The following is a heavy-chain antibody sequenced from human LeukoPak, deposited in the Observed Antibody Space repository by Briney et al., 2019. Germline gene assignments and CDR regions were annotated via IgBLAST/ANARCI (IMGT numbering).Heavy chain of an antibody. J-gene: IGHJ6*03. Sequence: PGGSLRLSCAASGFTFSRHWMDWVRQAPGKGLEWVSGINWNGGSTGYADSVKGRFTISRANAKNSLYLQMNSLRAEDTALYYCARDSGRRYQLPYYMDVWGKGTTVTVSS. CDR2: INWNGGST. CDR3: ARDSGRRYQLPYYMDV. D-gene: IGHD2-2*01. V-gene: IGHV3-20*04. CDR1: GFTFSRHW.